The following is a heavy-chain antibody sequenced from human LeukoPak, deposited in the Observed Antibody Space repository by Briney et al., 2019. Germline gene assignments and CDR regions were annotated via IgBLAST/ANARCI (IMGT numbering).Heavy chain of an antibody. CDR3: ARLHKWGYYFDY. Sequence: SVKVSCKASGGTFSIYAISWVRQAPGQGLEWMGGIIPIFGTANYAQKFQGRVTITADESTSTAYMELSSLRSEDTAVYYCARLHKWGYYFDYWGQGTLVTVSS. J-gene: IGHJ4*02. D-gene: IGHD7-27*01. CDR1: GGTFSIYA. CDR2: IIPIFGTA. V-gene: IGHV1-69*13.